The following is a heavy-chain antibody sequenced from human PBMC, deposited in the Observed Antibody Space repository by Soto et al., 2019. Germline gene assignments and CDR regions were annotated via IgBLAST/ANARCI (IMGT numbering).Heavy chain of an antibody. Sequence: PGESLKISCKGSGYSFTSYWIGWVRQMPGKGLEWMGIIYPGDSDTRYSPSFQGQVTISADKSISTAYLQWSSLKASDTAMYYCARRDYDFWSGFFGGMDVWGRGTRVTVSS. CDR2: IYPGDSDT. V-gene: IGHV5-51*01. CDR3: ARRDYDFWSGFFGGMDV. J-gene: IGHJ6*02. D-gene: IGHD3-3*01. CDR1: GYSFTSYW.